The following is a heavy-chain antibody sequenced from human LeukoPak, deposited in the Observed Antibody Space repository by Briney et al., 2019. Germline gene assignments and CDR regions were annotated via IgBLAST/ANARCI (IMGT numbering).Heavy chain of an antibody. CDR2: ISSGSSTI. J-gene: IGHJ4*02. V-gene: IGHV3-48*02. CDR3: ARGGLEWLSY. Sequence: GGSLRLSCAASGFNFRIYSMNWVRQAPGKGLEWVSYISSGSSTIYYAHSLKGRFTISRDNAKNSLYLQMNSLRDEDTAVYYCARGGLEWLSYWGQGTLVTVSS. D-gene: IGHD6-19*01. CDR1: GFNFRIYS.